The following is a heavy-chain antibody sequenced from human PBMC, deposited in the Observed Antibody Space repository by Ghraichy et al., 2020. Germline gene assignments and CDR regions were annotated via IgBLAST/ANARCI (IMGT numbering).Heavy chain of an antibody. CDR3: AKSDRYQDYYGSGSQDY. CDR1: GFTFSSYG. V-gene: IGHV3-30*18. Sequence: GGSLRLSCAASGFTFSSYGMHWVRQAPGKGLEWVAVISYDGSNKYYADSAKGRFTISRDNSKNTLYLRMNSLRAEDTAVYHCAKSDRYQDYYGSGSQDYWGQGTLVTVSS. CDR2: ISYDGSNK. D-gene: IGHD3-10*01. J-gene: IGHJ4*02.